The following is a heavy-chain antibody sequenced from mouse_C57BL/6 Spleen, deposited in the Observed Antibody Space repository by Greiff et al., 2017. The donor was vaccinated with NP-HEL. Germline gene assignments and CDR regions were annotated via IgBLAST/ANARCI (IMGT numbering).Heavy chain of an antibody. D-gene: IGHD2-5*01. CDR1: GFSLTSYG. V-gene: IGHV2-2*01. CDR2: IWSGGST. CDR3: ARKPFPYYSNYGYAMDY. J-gene: IGHJ4*01. Sequence: QVQLKQSGPGLVQPSQSLSITCTVSGFSLTSYGVHWVRQSPGKGLEWLGVIWSGGSTDYNAAFISRLSISKDNSKSQVFFKMNSLQADDTAIYYCARKPFPYYSNYGYAMDYWGQGTSVTVSS.